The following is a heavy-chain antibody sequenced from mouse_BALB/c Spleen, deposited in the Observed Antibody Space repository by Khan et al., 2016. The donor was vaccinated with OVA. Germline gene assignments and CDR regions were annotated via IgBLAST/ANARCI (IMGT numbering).Heavy chain of an antibody. J-gene: IGHJ3*01. D-gene: IGHD1-3*01. V-gene: IGHV1S137*01. CDR1: GYTFIEFA. Sequence: QVQLQQSGAELVRPGVSVKISCKGSGYTFIEFAMHWVKQSHSKTLEWIGVISTYYGDATYNQKFKGTATMTVDKSSSTAYMELARLTSEDSAIYYCTRGSGKFRFAYWGQGTLVSVSA. CDR2: ISTYYGDA. CDR3: TRGSGKFRFAY.